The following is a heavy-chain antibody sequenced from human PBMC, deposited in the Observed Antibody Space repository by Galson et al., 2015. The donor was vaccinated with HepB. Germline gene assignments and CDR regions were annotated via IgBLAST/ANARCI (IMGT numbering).Heavy chain of an antibody. CDR2: IIPIFGTA. Sequence: SVKVSCKASGGTFSSYGISWVRQAPGQGLEWMGGIIPIFGTAKYAQKFQGRVTIIADESTSTAYMELGSLRSEDTAIYYCAREGEPIPTAEAGRIRGYNYYGMDVWGQGTTVTVSS. J-gene: IGHJ6*02. D-gene: IGHD6-13*01. CDR1: GGTFSSYG. CDR3: AREGEPIPTAEAGRIRGYNYYGMDV. V-gene: IGHV1-69*13.